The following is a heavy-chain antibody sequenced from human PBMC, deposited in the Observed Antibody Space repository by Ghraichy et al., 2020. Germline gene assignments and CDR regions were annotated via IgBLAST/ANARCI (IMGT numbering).Heavy chain of an antibody. CDR2: ISTDNGDT. CDR3: ARDHNSYDTTAYSGAGY. D-gene: IGHD2-21*01. V-gene: IGHV1-18*01. Sequence: VKVSCKASGYTFSAYGFTWVRQAPGHGLEWMGWISTDNGDTHYAQQFQGRVTLTIDRSTNTAYMILRGLTYADTAIYYCARDHNSYDTTAYSGAGYRGLGTLITVSS. CDR1: GYTFSAYG. J-gene: IGHJ4*01.